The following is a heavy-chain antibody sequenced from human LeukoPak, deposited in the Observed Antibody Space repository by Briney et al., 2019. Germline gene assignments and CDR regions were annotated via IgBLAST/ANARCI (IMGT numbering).Heavy chain of an antibody. CDR1: GFTFSDHY. CDR3: ARPGGGSGYYYYYGMDV. Sequence: PGGSLRLSCAASGFTFSDHYMSWIRQAPGKGLEWVSYISSSSSYTNYADSVKGRFTISRDNAKNSLYLQVNSLRAEDTAVYYCARPGGGSGYYYYYGMDVWGQGTTVTVSS. D-gene: IGHD2-15*01. J-gene: IGHJ6*02. CDR2: ISSSSSYT. V-gene: IGHV3-11*06.